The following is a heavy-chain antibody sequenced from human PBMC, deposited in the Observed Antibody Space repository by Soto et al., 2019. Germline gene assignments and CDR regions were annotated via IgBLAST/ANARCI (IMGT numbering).Heavy chain of an antibody. J-gene: IGHJ5*02. Sequence: GGSLRLSCAASGFTFSSYWMHWVRQPPGKGLVWVSRINSDGSSTSYADSVKGRFTISRDNAKNTLYLQMSSLRAEDTAVYYCARGSGYYLIDPWGQGTLVTVSS. V-gene: IGHV3-74*01. CDR3: ARGSGYYLIDP. CDR2: INSDGSST. CDR1: GFTFSSYW. D-gene: IGHD3-22*01.